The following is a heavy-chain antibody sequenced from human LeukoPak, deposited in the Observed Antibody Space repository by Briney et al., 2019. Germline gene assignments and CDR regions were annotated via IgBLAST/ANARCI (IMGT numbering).Heavy chain of an antibody. J-gene: IGHJ4*02. V-gene: IGHV3-21*01. CDR2: ISSSSSYI. Sequence: GGSLRLSCAASGFTFSSYSMNWVRQAPGKGLEWVSSISSSSSYIYYADSVKGRFTISRDNAKNSLYLQMKSLRAEDTAVYYYASSRGVVPAATYDYWGQGTLVTVSS. CDR3: ASSRGVVPAATYDY. CDR1: GFTFSSYS. D-gene: IGHD2-2*01.